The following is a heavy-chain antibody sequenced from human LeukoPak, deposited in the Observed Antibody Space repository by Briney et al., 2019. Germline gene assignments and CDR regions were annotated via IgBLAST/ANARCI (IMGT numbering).Heavy chain of an antibody. CDR2: IYFDGTT. CDR3: ARPFIAARPGSWFDP. Sequence: SETLSLTCNVSGASISGSGYYWGWVRQPPGNGLEWIGSIYFDGTTYYNPSLKSRVTISVDTSKNQFSLKLSSVTAADTAVYYCARPFIAARPGSWFDPWGQGTLVTVSS. V-gene: IGHV4-39*07. J-gene: IGHJ5*02. D-gene: IGHD6-6*01. CDR1: GASISGSGYY.